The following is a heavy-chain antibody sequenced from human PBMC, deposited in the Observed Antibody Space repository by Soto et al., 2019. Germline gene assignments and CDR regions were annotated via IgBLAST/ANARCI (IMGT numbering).Heavy chain of an antibody. CDR2: INHGGIT. CDR1: GGSFGGYF. V-gene: IGHV4-34*02. CDR3: ARQGAVTVMFYYHGMDV. D-gene: IGHD2-21*02. J-gene: IGHJ6*02. Sequence: QVQLQQWGAGLLKPSETLSLTCDVYGGSFGGYFWSWIRQPPGKGLEWIGEINHGGITNYNPSLKGRITIEVDTSKNRFSLKLSSVTAADAAVYYCARQGAVTVMFYYHGMDVWGQGTSVTVSS.